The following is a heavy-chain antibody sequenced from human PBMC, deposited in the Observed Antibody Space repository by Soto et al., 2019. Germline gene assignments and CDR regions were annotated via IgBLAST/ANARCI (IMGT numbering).Heavy chain of an antibody. CDR2: IHYSGST. V-gene: IGHV4-59*01. Sequence: QVQLQESGPGLVKPSETLSLTCTVSGGSLSDYYWTWIRQPPGKGLEWIGYIHYSGSTNYNPSLKSRVTISVDPSKNQFSLKLRSVTAADTAMYHCARGGIAARKGRWFDPWGQGAPVTVSS. CDR3: ARGGIAARKGRWFDP. D-gene: IGHD6-6*01. CDR1: GGSLSDYY. J-gene: IGHJ5*02.